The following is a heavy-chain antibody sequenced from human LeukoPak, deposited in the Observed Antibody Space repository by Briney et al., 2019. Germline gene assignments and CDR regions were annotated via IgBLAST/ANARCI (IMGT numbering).Heavy chain of an antibody. Sequence: PGGSLRLSYAASGFTVSSNYMSWVRQAPGKGLEWVSVIYSGGSTYYADSVKGRFTISRDNSKNTLYLQMNSLRAEDTAVYYCARDKDYGGPGSGYGMDVWGQGTTVTVSS. CDR1: GFTVSSNY. V-gene: IGHV3-53*01. D-gene: IGHD4-23*01. J-gene: IGHJ6*02. CDR2: IYSGGST. CDR3: ARDKDYGGPGSGYGMDV.